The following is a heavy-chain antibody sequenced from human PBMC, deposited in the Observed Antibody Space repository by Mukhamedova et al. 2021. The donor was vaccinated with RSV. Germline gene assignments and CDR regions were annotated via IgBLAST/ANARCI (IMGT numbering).Heavy chain of an antibody. D-gene: IGHD3-9*01. V-gene: IGHV4-39*01. Sequence: YYNPSLKSRVTISVDTSKNQFSLKLSSVTAADTAVYYCARQPIRYFDWLDYLGQGTLGTVSS. J-gene: IGHJ4*02. CDR3: ARQPIRYFDWLDY.